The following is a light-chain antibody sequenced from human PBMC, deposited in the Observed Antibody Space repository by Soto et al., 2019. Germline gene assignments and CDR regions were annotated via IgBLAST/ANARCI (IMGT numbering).Light chain of an antibody. J-gene: IGKJ1*01. Sequence: EIVLTQSPGTLSLSPWERATLSCRASQSISSSYLAWYQQKPGQAPRLLIYGASSRATGIPDRFSGSGSGTDFTLTISRLEPEDFSVYYCQQYDRSPTWTFGQGTKVDIK. CDR2: GAS. V-gene: IGKV3-20*01. CDR3: QQYDRSPTWT. CDR1: QSISSSY.